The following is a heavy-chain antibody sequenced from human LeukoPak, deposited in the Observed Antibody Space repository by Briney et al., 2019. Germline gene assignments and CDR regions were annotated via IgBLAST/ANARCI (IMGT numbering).Heavy chain of an antibody. D-gene: IGHD1-1*01. Sequence: GASVQVSCKASGYTFTSYHLHWVRQAPGQGLEWMGIIYSSGDVRGHAQNFQGRVTMTRDTSTSTIYLELSSLESEDTAVYYCARETPDAYNFDYWGQGTLVTVSS. CDR3: ARETPDAYNFDY. J-gene: IGHJ4*02. CDR2: IYSSGDVR. CDR1: GYTFTSYH. V-gene: IGHV1-46*01.